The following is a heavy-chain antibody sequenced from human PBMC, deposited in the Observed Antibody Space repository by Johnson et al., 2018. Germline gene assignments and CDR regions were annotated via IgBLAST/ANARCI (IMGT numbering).Heavy chain of an antibody. CDR2: LNSDGSST. D-gene: IGHD3-22*01. CDR3: ARVSGYDAFDI. Sequence: VQLVESGGGLAPXGGSLRLSCAVSGFTFSSYRMYWVRQGPGKGLVWVSRLNSDGSSTSYADSVKGRFTISRDNVKNTLYLQMDSLRADETAVYYCARVSGYDAFDIWGQGTMVTVSS. CDR1: GFTFSSYR. V-gene: IGHV3-74*02. J-gene: IGHJ3*02.